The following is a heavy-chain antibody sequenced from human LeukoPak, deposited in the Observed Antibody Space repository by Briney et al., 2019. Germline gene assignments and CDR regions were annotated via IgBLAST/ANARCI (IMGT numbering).Heavy chain of an antibody. D-gene: IGHD6-13*01. CDR2: IYTGGDT. V-gene: IGHV3-53*01. Sequence: PRGSLRLSCGVSGFIVSRNYMSWVRQAPGKGLEWVSIIYTGGDTYYADSVKGRFTISRDNSNNTLYLQMNSLRAEDTGMYYCARDRRYSSSWYFWNWGQGTLDTVSS. J-gene: IGHJ4*02. CDR3: ARDRRYSSSWYFWN. CDR1: GFIVSRNY.